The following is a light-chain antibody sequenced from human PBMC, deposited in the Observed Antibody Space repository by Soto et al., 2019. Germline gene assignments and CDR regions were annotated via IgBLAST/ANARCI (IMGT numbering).Light chain of an antibody. CDR3: QQYNSYSPA. CDR1: QSVSGW. J-gene: IGKJ1*01. Sequence: DIQMTQSPSTLSASVGDTVTVTCRASQSVSGWLAWYQQKPGEAPKLLIYKASTLKSGVPSRFSGSGSGTELTITISSLQPDDFETYYCQQYNSYSPAFGQGTKVDIK. CDR2: KAS. V-gene: IGKV1-5*03.